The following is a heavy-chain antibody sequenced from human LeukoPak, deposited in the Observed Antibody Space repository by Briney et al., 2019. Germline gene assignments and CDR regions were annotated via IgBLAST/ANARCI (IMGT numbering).Heavy chain of an antibody. V-gene: IGHV3-23*01. CDR2: ISGSGGNT. Sequence: PGGSLRLSCAASGFTFSSFAMSWVRQAPGKGLEWVSVISGSGGNTYYADSVKGRFTISRDNSKNTLYLQMNSLRAEDTAVYYCAKGRARIAAASDYWGQGTLATVSS. CDR3: AKGRARIAAASDY. D-gene: IGHD6-13*01. J-gene: IGHJ4*02. CDR1: GFTFSSFA.